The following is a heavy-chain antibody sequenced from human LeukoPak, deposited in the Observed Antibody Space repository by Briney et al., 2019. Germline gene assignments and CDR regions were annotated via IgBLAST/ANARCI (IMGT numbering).Heavy chain of an antibody. Sequence: SETLSLTCSVSGGSVSSYYWSWIRQSPGKGLEWIGYIHNSGRTNYNTSLKSRVTGFVDTSKNQVSLRLSSVTAADTAVYYCARHGTISSESYFDYWGQGALVTVSS. V-gene: IGHV4-59*08. CDR2: IHNSGRT. D-gene: IGHD1-14*01. J-gene: IGHJ4*02. CDR1: GGSVSSYY. CDR3: ARHGTISSESYFDY.